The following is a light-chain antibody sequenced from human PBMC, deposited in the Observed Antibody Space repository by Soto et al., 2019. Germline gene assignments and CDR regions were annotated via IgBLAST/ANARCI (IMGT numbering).Light chain of an antibody. CDR1: QSVSSN. V-gene: IGKV3-20*01. J-gene: IGKJ3*01. Sequence: EIVMTQSPATLSVSPGERATLSCRASQSVSSNLAWYQQKPGQAPRLLIYGASSRATGIPDRISGSGSGTDFTLTISRLEPEDFAVYYCLQYGSSLFTFGPGTKVDIK. CDR2: GAS. CDR3: LQYGSSLFT.